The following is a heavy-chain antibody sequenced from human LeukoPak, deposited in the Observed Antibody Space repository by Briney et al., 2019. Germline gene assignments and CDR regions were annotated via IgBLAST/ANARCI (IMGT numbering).Heavy chain of an antibody. D-gene: IGHD1-26*01. Sequence: PSETLSLTCTVSGGSISSSSYYWGWIRQPPGKGLEWIVSTHHTGSTYHNPSLKSRVTISVDTSKNQISLNLSSVTAADTAFYYCARVTVGANTPLDYWGQGTLVAVSS. CDR2: THHTGST. CDR3: ARVTVGANTPLDY. J-gene: IGHJ4*02. V-gene: IGHV4-39*07. CDR1: GGSISSSSYY.